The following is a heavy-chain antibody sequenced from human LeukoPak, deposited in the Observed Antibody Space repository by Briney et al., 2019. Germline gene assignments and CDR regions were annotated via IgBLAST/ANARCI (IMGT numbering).Heavy chain of an antibody. CDR3: ARTVLGATGYFDY. Sequence: GASAKISCKASGYIFTNYEMNWVRQAPGQGLEWMGWINTTTGSPTYARGFTGRFVFSLDTSVSTTYLQISSLEAEDTAVYYCARTVLGATGYFDYWGQGTLITVSS. J-gene: IGHJ4*02. CDR1: GYIFTNYE. D-gene: IGHD1-26*01. CDR2: INTTTGSP. V-gene: IGHV7-4-1*02.